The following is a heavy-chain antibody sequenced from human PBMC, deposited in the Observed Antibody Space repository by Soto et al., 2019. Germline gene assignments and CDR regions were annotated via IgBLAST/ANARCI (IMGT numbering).Heavy chain of an antibody. J-gene: IGHJ5*02. D-gene: IGHD3-10*01. CDR3: TRDAISMVRGTHNSFAP. CDR1: GFTFNNYA. Sequence: GGSLRLSCAASGFTFNNYAMSWVRQAPGKGLEWVSAISGNGIGTYYADSVRGRFTISRDNSENTLFLQMNRLRADDTAVYYCTRDAISMVRGTHNSFAPWGQGTLV. CDR2: ISGNGIGT. V-gene: IGHV3-23*01.